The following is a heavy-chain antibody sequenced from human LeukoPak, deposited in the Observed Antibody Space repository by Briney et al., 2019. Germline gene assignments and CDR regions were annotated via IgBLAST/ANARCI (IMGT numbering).Heavy chain of an antibody. Sequence: GGSLRLSCAASGFTVSSNYMSWVRQAPGKGLEWVSVIYSGGSTYYADSVKGRFTISRDNSKNTLYLQMNSLRAEDTAVYYCARGGYNTRGYCSGGSCYTHLVFNWFDPWGQGTLVTVSS. CDR1: GFTVSSNY. CDR2: IYSGGST. CDR3: ARGGYNTRGYCSGGSCYTHLVFNWFDP. V-gene: IGHV3-66*01. J-gene: IGHJ5*02. D-gene: IGHD2-15*01.